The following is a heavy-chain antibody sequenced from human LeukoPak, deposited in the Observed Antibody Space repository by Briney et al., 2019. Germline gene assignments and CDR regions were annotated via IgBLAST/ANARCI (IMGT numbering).Heavy chain of an antibody. CDR1: GFTFSSYW. CDR3: AKVVPPSSVPNWFDP. Sequence: GGSLRLSCAASGFTFSSYWMSWVRQAPGKGLEWVSAISGSGGSTYYADSVKGRFTISRDNSKNTLYLQMNSLRAEDTAVYYCAKVVPPSSVPNWFDPWGQGTLVTVSS. D-gene: IGHD3-10*01. CDR2: ISGSGGST. V-gene: IGHV3-23*01. J-gene: IGHJ5*02.